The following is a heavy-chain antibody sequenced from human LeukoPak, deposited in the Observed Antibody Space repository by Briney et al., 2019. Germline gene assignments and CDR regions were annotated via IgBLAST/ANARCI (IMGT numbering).Heavy chain of an antibody. V-gene: IGHV1-69*05. Sequence: GASMKVSCKASGGTFSSYAISWVRQAPGQGLEWMGGIIPIFGTANYAQKFQGRVTITTDESTSTAYMELSSLRSEDTAVYCCARDGGSYATGDYYFDYWGQGTLVTVSS. D-gene: IGHD1-26*01. CDR2: IIPIFGTA. CDR1: GGTFSSYA. CDR3: ARDGGSYATGDYYFDY. J-gene: IGHJ4*02.